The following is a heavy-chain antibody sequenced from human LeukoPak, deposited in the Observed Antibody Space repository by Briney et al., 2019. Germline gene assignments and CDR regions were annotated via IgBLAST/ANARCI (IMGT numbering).Heavy chain of an antibody. V-gene: IGHV3-21*04. D-gene: IGHD6-13*01. CDR3: AKGRSAGTLYRSYGMDV. Sequence: GGSLRLSCAASGFTFSSYSMNWVRQAPGKGLEWVSSISSSSSYIYYADSVKGRFTISRDNAKNSLYLQMNSLRAEDTAVYYCAKGRSAGTLYRSYGMDVWGQGTTVTVSS. CDR1: GFTFSSYS. J-gene: IGHJ6*02. CDR2: ISSSSSYI.